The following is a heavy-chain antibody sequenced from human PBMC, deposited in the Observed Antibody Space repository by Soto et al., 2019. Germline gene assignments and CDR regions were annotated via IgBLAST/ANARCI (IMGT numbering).Heavy chain of an antibody. CDR2: IWNDGSFQ. J-gene: IGHJ6*02. CDR3: ARGIGVAGRFFYYYGLDV. V-gene: IGHV3-33*04. CDR1: GMTFSQSA. D-gene: IGHD6-13*01. Sequence: QVQLVESGGGVAQPGRYLRLSCAASGMTFSQSAMHWVRQAPGKGLEWVAGIWNDGSFQDYVDSVKGRFSISRDNSKNTLYPQMNHLRADDTAIYYCARGIGVAGRFFYYYGLDVWGQGTPVNVSS.